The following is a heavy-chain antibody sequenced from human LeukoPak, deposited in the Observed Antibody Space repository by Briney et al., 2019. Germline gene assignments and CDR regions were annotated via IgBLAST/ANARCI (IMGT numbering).Heavy chain of an antibody. CDR3: ARGTYYYDSSGYKNWFDY. D-gene: IGHD3-22*01. CDR1: GGSISSSSHY. J-gene: IGHJ4*02. V-gene: IGHV4-39*01. Sequence: SETLSLTCTVSGGSISSSSHYWGWIRQPPGKGPEWIGTIYYSGTTYYNPSLKSRVTISVDTSKNQFSLKLSSVTAADTAVYYCARGTYYYDSSGYKNWFDYWGQGTLVTVSS. CDR2: IYYSGTT.